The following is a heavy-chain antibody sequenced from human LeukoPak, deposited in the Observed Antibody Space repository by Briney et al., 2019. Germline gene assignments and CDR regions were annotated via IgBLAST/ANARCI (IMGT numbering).Heavy chain of an antibody. D-gene: IGHD2-2*01. J-gene: IGHJ6*03. V-gene: IGHV1-3*02. Sequence: ASVKVSCKASGYTFTSYAMHWVRQAPGQRLEWMGWSNAGNGNTKYSQEFQGRVTITRDTSASTAYMELSSLRSEDMAVYYCARGVYCTGINCYESPDYYYYFYMDVWGRGTTVTVSS. CDR3: ARGVYCTGINCYESPDYYYYFYMDV. CDR1: GYTFTSYA. CDR2: SNAGNGNT.